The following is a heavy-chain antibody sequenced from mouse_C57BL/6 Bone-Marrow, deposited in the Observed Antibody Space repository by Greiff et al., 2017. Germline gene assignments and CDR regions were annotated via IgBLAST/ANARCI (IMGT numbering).Heavy chain of an antibody. D-gene: IGHD1-1*01. V-gene: IGHV5-4*03. CDR2: ISDGGSYT. J-gene: IGHJ1*03. CDR3: ARIPYYYGSSPWYFDV. Sequence: EVMLVESGGGLVKPGGSLKLSCAASGFTFSSYAMSWVRQTPEKRLEWVATISDGGSYTYYPDNVKGRFTISRDNATNTLYLQLRHLKSEDTAMYYCARIPYYYGSSPWYFDVWGTGTTVTVSS. CDR1: GFTFSSYA.